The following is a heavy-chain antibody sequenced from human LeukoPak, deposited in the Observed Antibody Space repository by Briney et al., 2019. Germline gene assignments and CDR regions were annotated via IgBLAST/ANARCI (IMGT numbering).Heavy chain of an antibody. V-gene: IGHV3-48*03. CDR1: GFTFSSYE. J-gene: IGHJ4*02. Sequence: GGSLRLSCAASGFTFSSYEMNWVRQAPGKGLEWVSYISSSGSTIYYADSVKGRFTISRDNAKNSLYLQMNSLRAEDTAVYYCAREGGYDYVWGSTPGFDYWGQGTLVTVSS. D-gene: IGHD3-16*01. CDR2: ISSSGSTI. CDR3: AREGGYDYVWGSTPGFDY.